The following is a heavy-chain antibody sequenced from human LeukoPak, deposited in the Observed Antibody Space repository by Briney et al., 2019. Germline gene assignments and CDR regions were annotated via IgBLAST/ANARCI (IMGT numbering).Heavy chain of an antibody. J-gene: IGHJ4*02. CDR2: INHSGSS. Sequence: SATVSLTCAVYGGSFSDYYWSWIRQPPGKGLEWIGEINHSGSSNYYAPLKSRVTITVDTSTNQFSLKLSSVTAADTAVYYCARGQVARRPFDYWDQGTLVT. V-gene: IGHV4-34*01. CDR3: ARGQVARRPFDY. CDR1: GGSFSDYY.